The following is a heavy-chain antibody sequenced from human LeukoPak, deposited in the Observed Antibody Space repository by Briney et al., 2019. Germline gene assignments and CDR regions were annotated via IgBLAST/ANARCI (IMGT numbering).Heavy chain of an antibody. CDR1: GLTFSEDW. V-gene: IGHV3-7*01. D-gene: IGHD3-10*01. Sequence: GGSLRLSCAASGLTFSEDWMTWVRQAPGKGPEWVATIKQDGSEKYYLDSVKGRFTISRDNAKSSLYLQLNSLRAEDTAVYYCARHMVRGVPFDYWGQGTLVTVSS. CDR3: ARHMVRGVPFDY. J-gene: IGHJ4*02. CDR2: IKQDGSEK.